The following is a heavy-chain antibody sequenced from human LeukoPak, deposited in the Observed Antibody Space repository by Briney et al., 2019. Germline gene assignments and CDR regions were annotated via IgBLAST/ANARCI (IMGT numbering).Heavy chain of an antibody. CDR1: GFTFSSYG. V-gene: IGHV3-33*01. Sequence: GGSLRLSCAASGFTFSSYGMHWVRQAPGKGLEWAAVIWYDGSNKYYADSVKGRFTISRDNSKNTLYLQMNSLRAEDTAVYYCARRPLLLAYCGGDCYSDYYYGMDVWGQGTTVTVSS. CDR2: IWYDGSNK. D-gene: IGHD2-21*02. J-gene: IGHJ6*02. CDR3: ARRPLLLAYCGGDCYSDYYYGMDV.